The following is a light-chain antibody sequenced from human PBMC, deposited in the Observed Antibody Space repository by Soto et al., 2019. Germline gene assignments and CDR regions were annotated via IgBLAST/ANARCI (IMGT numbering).Light chain of an antibody. CDR1: QGIFNY. CDR2: AAS. J-gene: IGKJ2*01. CDR3: QKYGTVPYT. Sequence: DIQMTQSPSSLSASVGDRVTITCRASQGIFNYLAWYQQKPGKVPTLLIFAASTLETGVPSRFSGSGSGTDFTLTISSLQPEDVATYYCQKYGTVPYTFGQGTKLEI. V-gene: IGKV1-27*01.